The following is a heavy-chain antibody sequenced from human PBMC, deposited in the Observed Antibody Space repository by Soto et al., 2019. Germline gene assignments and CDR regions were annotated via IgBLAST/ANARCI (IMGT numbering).Heavy chain of an antibody. D-gene: IGHD2-15*01. CDR3: AAEKGDCSGGSCYPQSLDY. CDR1: GGSFSGYY. V-gene: IGHV4-34*01. Sequence: QVQLQQWGAGLLKPSETLSLTCAVYGGSFSGYYWSWIRQPPGKGLEWIGEINHSGSTNYNPSLKSRVTISVDTSKNQFSLKLSSVTAADTAVYYCAAEKGDCSGGSCYPQSLDYWGQGTLVTVSS. J-gene: IGHJ4*02. CDR2: INHSGST.